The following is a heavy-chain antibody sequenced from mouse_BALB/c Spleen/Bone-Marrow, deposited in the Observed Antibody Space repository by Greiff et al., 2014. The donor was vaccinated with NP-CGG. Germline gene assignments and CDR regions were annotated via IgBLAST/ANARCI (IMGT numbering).Heavy chain of an antibody. CDR1: GYTFTSYW. D-gene: IGHD2-1*01. Sequence: DLVRPGAPVKPSCKGSGYTFTSYWIKWVKKRAGQGLEWIGRIAPGSGSTYYNEMFKGKATLTVDTSSSTAYIQLSSLSPEDSAVYFCARFPIYYGNYGAMDYWGQGTSVTVSS. J-gene: IGHJ4*01. V-gene: IGHV1S41*01. CDR2: IAPGSGST. CDR3: ARFPIYYGNYGAMDY.